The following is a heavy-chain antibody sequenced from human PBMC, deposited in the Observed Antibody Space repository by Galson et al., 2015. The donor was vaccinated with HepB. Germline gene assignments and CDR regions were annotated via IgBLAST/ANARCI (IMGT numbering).Heavy chain of an antibody. D-gene: IGHD3-3*01. CDR1: GFTFSSYW. V-gene: IGHV3-74*01. J-gene: IGHJ4*02. CDR3: ARAVSRTIFGVVPQYFHY. Sequence: SLRLSCAASGFTFSSYWMHWVRQAPGKGLVWVSRINSDGSSTSYADSVKGRFTISRDNAKNTLYLQMNSLRAEDTAVYYCARAVSRTIFGVVPQYFHYWGQGTLVTVSS. CDR2: INSDGSST.